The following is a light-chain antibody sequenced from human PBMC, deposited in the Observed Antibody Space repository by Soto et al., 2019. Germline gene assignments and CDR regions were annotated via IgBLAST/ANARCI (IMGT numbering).Light chain of an antibody. Sequence: IVLTQSPGTLSLSPGERATLSCRASQSISSSYLAWYQQQPGQAPRLLVDGASSRATGIPDRFSGSGSGTDFTLTISRLEPEDFAVYYCQQYGSSRFTFGPGTKVDIK. V-gene: IGKV3-20*01. CDR3: QQYGSSRFT. CDR1: QSISSSY. J-gene: IGKJ3*01. CDR2: GAS.